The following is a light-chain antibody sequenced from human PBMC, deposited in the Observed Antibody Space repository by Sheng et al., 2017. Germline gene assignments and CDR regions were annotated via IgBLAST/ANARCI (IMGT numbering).Light chain of an antibody. J-gene: IGKJ4*01. Sequence: IVMMQSPVPLSVSPGERATLSCRASQGVSSNLAWYQQKRGQAPRLLIYGASTRASDIPARFTGSGSGTEFTLTISSLQSEDFAVYYCQQYNDWPLTFGGGTKVEIK. CDR1: QGVSSN. CDR2: GAS. V-gene: IGKV3-15*01. CDR3: QQYNDWPLT.